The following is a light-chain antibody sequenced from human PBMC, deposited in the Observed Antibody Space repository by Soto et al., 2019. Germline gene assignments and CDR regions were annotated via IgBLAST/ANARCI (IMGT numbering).Light chain of an antibody. J-gene: IGKJ1*01. CDR3: QQYGGSPWT. V-gene: IGKV3-20*01. CDR2: GAS. Sequence: EIVLTQSPGTLSLSPGERATLSCRASQSVSSSYLAWYQQKPGQAPRLLIYGASSRATGIPDRCSGSGSGTDFTLTVTRLEPEDFAVYYCQQYGGSPWTFGQGTKVEIK. CDR1: QSVSSSY.